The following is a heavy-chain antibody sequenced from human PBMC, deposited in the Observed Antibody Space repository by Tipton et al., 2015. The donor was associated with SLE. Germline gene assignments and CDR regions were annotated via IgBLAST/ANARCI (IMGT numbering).Heavy chain of an antibody. V-gene: IGHV3-49*04. CDR1: GFNFVNYV. CDR2: IRSKPYGGTT. D-gene: IGHD3-9*01. CDR3: TRGRYFDWLPS. Sequence: SLRLSCTASGFNFVNYVMGWVRQAPGKGLEWVGFIRSKPYGGTTEYAASVKGRFTISRDDSKTIAYLQMNSLKSEDTAVYYCTRGRYFDWLPSWGQGTLVTVSS. J-gene: IGHJ5*02.